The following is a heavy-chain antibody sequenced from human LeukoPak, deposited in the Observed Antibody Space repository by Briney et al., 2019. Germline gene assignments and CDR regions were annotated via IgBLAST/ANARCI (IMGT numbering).Heavy chain of an antibody. CDR1: GGSISSGDYY. CDR2: IYYSGST. V-gene: IGHV4-30-4*01. CDR3: ARERRTVTTFLIDY. D-gene: IGHD4-11*01. J-gene: IGHJ4*02. Sequence: SETLSLTCTVSGGSISSGDYYWSWIRQPPGKGLEWIGYIYYSGSTYYNPPLKSRVTISVDTSKNQFSLKLSSVTAADTAVYYCARERRTVTTFLIDYWGQGTLVTVSS.